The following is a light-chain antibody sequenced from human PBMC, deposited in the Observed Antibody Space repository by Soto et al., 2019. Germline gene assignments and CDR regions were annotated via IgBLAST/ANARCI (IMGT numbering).Light chain of an antibody. CDR3: SSYTSSRTYV. J-gene: IGLJ1*01. CDR2: EVS. Sequence: QSVLTQPASVSGSPGQSITISCTGTSSDVGGYNYVSWYQQHPGKAPKLMIYEVSNRPSGVSNRFSGSKSGNTASLTISGLQAEDVADYYCSSYTSSRTYVFGNGTKVT. CDR1: SSDVGGYNY. V-gene: IGLV2-14*01.